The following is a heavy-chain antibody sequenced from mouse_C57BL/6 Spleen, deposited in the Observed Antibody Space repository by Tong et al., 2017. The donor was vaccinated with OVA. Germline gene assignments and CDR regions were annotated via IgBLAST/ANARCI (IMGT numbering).Heavy chain of an antibody. CDR3: TTPLYGSSDAMDN. D-gene: IGHD1-1*01. CDR2: IDPANGNT. Sequence: EVHMPGSGAELVRPGASVKFSCTASGFNIKNTYMHWVKQRPEQGLEWIGRIDPANGNTKYAPKFQGKATMTADTSSNTAYLQLSSLTSEDTAVYYCTTPLYGSSDAMDNGGQ. CDR1: GFNIKNTY. V-gene: IGHV14-3*01. J-gene: IGHJ2*01.